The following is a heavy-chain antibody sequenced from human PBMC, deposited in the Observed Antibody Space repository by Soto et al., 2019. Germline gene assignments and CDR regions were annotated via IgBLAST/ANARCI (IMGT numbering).Heavy chain of an antibody. D-gene: IGHD3-22*01. CDR1: GFTFNHYW. J-gene: IGHJ4*02. Sequence: GGSLRLSCAASGFTFNHYWMHWVRQAPGKGLVWVSRISVDVVTTTYADSVRGRFIISRDNANSTLYLQMNSLRAEDTAVYYCAKRGIVVVTSNPIFDSWGQGTLVTVPS. CDR3: AKRGIVVVTSNPIFDS. CDR2: ISVDVVTT. V-gene: IGHV3-74*01.